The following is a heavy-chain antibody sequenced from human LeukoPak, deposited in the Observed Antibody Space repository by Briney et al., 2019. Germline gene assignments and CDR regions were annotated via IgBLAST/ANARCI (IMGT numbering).Heavy chain of an antibody. Sequence: PGGSLRLSCAASGFTFNTYAMSWVRQAPGKGLEWVSAISPSGGNRYYADSVKGRFSISRDNSKNTLYLQMNSLRVEDTAVYFCARDRAALQDWVEFDPWGQGTPVIVSS. CDR2: ISPSGGNR. V-gene: IGHV3-23*01. CDR1: GFTFNTYA. J-gene: IGHJ5*02. D-gene: IGHD3/OR15-3a*01. CDR3: ARDRAALQDWVEFDP.